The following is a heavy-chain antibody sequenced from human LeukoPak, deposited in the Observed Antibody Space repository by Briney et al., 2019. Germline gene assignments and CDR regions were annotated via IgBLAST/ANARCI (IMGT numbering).Heavy chain of an antibody. Sequence: PAGGSLRLSCAASGFTFDRFTIHWVRQTPGKGLEWVSLINRRGHTFYADSVKGRFTTSRDNSRNSVFLQMNSLRPEDTALYHCAKEVDCPSDCLFFHSWGQGTLVTVSS. D-gene: IGHD2-21*02. V-gene: IGHV3-43*01. J-gene: IGHJ4*02. CDR2: INRRGHT. CDR1: GFTFDRFT. CDR3: AKEVDCPSDCLFFHS.